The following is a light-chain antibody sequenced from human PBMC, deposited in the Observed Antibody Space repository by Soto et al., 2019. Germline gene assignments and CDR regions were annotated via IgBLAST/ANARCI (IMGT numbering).Light chain of an antibody. CDR3: EGHNTYSRR. Sequence: RDTIACRASQSISSWLAWYQQKPGKAPKLLIYDASSLESGVPSRFSGSGSGTEFTLTLSSLQPDDFALYNCEGHNTYSRRFAQGTKVDIK. V-gene: IGKV1-5*01. J-gene: IGKJ1*01. CDR1: QSISSW. CDR2: DAS.